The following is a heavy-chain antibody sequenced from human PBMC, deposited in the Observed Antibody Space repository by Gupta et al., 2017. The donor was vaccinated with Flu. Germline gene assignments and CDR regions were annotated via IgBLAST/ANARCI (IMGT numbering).Heavy chain of an antibody. CDR1: G. J-gene: IGHJ4*02. CDR3: ARDPGVPIESSSGGSCCPDY. V-gene: IGHV3-33*01. D-gene: IGHD2-15*01. CDR2: IWYDGSNK. Sequence: GMHWVRQAPGKGLEWVAVIWYDGSNKYYADSVKGRFTISRDNSKNTLYLQMNSLRAEDTAVYYCARDPGVPIESSSGGSCCPDYWGQGTLVTVSS.